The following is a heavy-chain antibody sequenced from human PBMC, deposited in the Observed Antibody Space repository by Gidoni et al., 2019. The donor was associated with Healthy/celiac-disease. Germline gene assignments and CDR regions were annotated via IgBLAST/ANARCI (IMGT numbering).Heavy chain of an antibody. Sequence: EVQLVESGGGLVQPGGSLRLSCAASGFTFSSYWMSLVRQAPGKGLEWVANIKQDGSEKYYVDSGKGRFTISRDNAKNSLYLQMNSLRAEDTAVYYCARDSADYSSSWYGVGYYYYYGMDVWGQGTTVTVSS. CDR2: IKQDGSEK. D-gene: IGHD6-13*01. CDR3: ARDSADYSSSWYGVGYYYYYGMDV. CDR1: GFTFSSYW. V-gene: IGHV3-7*05. J-gene: IGHJ6*02.